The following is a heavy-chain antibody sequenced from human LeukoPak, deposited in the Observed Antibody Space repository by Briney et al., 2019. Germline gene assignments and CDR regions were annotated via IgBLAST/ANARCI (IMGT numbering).Heavy chain of an antibody. Sequence: GESLKISCKGSGYRFNAYWIAWVRQMPGKGLEWMGIIYPGDSDTRYSPSFQGQVTISADKSISTAYLQWSSLKASDTAMYFCATYAGSYSKYFQHWGQGTLVTVPS. V-gene: IGHV5-51*01. CDR3: ATYAGSYSKYFQH. CDR2: IYPGDSDT. CDR1: GYRFNAYW. J-gene: IGHJ1*01. D-gene: IGHD3-10*01.